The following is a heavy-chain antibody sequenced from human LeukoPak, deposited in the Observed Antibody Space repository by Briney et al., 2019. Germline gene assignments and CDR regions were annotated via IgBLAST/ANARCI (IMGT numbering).Heavy chain of an antibody. CDR3: ARVYSGSYCDYYYYGMDV. V-gene: IGHV3-30*04. CDR2: ISYDGSNK. J-gene: IGHJ6*02. Sequence: GGSLRLSCAASGFTFSSYAMHWVRQAPGKGLEWVAVISYDGSNKYYADSVKGRFTISRDNSKNTLYLQMNSLRAEDTAVYYCARVYSGSYCDYYYYGMDVWGQGTTVTGSS. CDR1: GFTFSSYA. D-gene: IGHD1-26*01.